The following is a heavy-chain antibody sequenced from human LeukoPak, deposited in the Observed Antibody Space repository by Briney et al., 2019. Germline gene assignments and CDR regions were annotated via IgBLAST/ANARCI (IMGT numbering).Heavy chain of an antibody. V-gene: IGHV4-38-2*02. CDR3: ARQANYYGSGVDWFDP. CDR2: IYHSGST. D-gene: IGHD3-10*01. J-gene: IGHJ5*02. CDR1: GYSISSGYY. Sequence: SETLSLTCTVSGYSISSGYYWGWIRQPPGKGLEWIGSIYHSGSTYYNPSLKSRVTISVDTSKNQFSLKLSSVTAADTAVYYCARQANYYGSGVDWFDPWGQGTLVTVSS.